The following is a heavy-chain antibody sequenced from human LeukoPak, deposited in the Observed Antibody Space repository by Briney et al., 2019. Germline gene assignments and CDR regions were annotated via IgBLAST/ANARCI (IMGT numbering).Heavy chain of an antibody. V-gene: IGHV1-69*13. CDR1: GGTFSNYA. CDR2: IIPIFGTA. D-gene: IGHD3-16*01. Sequence: SVKVSCKASGGTFSNYAISWVRQAPGQGLEWMGGIIPIFGTANYAQKFQGRVTITADESTSTAYMELSSLRSEDTAVYYCAGPSRGGINWYFDLWGRGTLVTVSS. CDR3: AGPSRGGINWYFDL. J-gene: IGHJ2*01.